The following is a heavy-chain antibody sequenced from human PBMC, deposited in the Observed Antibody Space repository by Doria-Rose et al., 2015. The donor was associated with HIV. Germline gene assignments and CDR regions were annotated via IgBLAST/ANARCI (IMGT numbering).Heavy chain of an antibody. CDR2: IYYSGIT. J-gene: IGHJ5*02. CDR3: AKQAVNWFDP. V-gene: IGHV4-39*01. CDR1: GGSVASGTPY. D-gene: IGHD6-25*01. Sequence: QVQLQQWGPGLVKPSETLSLTCTVSGGSVASGTPYWDRIRQTPGKGLEWIGTIYYSGITYYNPSLRGRVTISLHTSKTKYSLKLISVTAADTGVYYCAKQAVNWFDPWGQGTLVTVSS.